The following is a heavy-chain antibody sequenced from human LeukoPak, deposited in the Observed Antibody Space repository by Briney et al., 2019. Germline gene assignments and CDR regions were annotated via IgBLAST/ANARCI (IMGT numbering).Heavy chain of an antibody. D-gene: IGHD4-17*01. Sequence: GGSLRLSCAASGFTFDDYGMSWVRQAPGKGLEWVSGINWNGGSTGYADSVKGRFTISRDDAKNSLYLQMNSLRAEDTALYYCARVPDYGDYGDAFDIWGQGTMVTVSS. CDR2: INWNGGST. CDR3: ARVPDYGDYGDAFDI. V-gene: IGHV3-20*04. CDR1: GFTFDDYG. J-gene: IGHJ3*02.